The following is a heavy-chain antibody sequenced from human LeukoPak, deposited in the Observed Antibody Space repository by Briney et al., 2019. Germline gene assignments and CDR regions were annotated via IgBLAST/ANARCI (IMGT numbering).Heavy chain of an antibody. V-gene: IGHV1-2*02. Sequence: ASVKVSCKASGYTFTGYYIHWVGQAPGQGLEWMGWINPTSGGTNYAQNFHGRVTMTRDTSISTAYMELSRLRCDDTALYYFARDYPEGTGSYHFDPWGRGALAAVPS. CDR3: ARDYPEGTGSYHFDP. CDR1: GYTFTGYY. J-gene: IGHJ5*02. D-gene: IGHD3-10*01. CDR2: INPTSGGT.